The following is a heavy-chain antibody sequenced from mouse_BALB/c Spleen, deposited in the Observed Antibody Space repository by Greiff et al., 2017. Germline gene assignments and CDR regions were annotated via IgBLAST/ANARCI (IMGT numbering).Heavy chain of an antibody. CDR3: ASSSYVFDY. CDR1: GFNIKDTY. V-gene: IGHV14-3*02. J-gene: IGHJ2*01. CDR2: IDPANGNT. D-gene: IGHD1-1*01. Sequence: EVKLMESGAELVKPGASVKLSCTASGFNIKDTYMHWVKQRPEQGLEWIGRIDPANGNTKYDPKFQGKATITADTSSNTAYLQLSSLTSEDTAVYYCASSSYVFDYWGQGTTLTVSS.